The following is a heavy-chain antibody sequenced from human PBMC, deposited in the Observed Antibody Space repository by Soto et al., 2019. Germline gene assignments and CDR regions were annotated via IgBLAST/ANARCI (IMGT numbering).Heavy chain of an antibody. D-gene: IGHD2-15*01. CDR3: ATGSRLNCSGGSCHSTSFDY. J-gene: IGHJ4*02. CDR1: GFTFSSYA. CDR2: ISYDGSNK. Sequence: GGSPRLSCAASGFTFSSYAMHWVRQAPGKGLEWVAVISYDGSNKYYADSVKGRFTISRDNSKNTLYLQMNSLRAEDTAVYYCATGSRLNCSGGSCHSTSFDYWGQGTLVTVSS. V-gene: IGHV3-30-3*01.